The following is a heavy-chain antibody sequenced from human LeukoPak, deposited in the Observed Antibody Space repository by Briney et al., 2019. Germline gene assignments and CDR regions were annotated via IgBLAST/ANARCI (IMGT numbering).Heavy chain of an antibody. Sequence: PSETLSLTCTVSGGSISISYWSWIRQPPGKGLEWIGYIYYSGSTNYNPSLKSRVTISVDTSKNQFSLKLSSVTAADTAVYYCARHPGSGRVEWYYFDYWGQGTLVTVSS. D-gene: IGHD3-10*01. CDR3: ARHPGSGRVEWYYFDY. CDR2: IYYSGST. CDR1: GGSISISY. J-gene: IGHJ4*02. V-gene: IGHV4-59*08.